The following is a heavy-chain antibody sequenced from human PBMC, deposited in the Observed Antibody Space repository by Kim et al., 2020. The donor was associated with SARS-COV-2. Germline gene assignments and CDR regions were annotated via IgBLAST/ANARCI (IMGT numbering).Heavy chain of an antibody. CDR1: GGTSDNFS. V-gene: IGHV1-69*02. Sequence: SVKVSCKASGGTSDNFSVSWVRLAPGQGLEWMGRVIPVLGVTNYAQTFQDRLTITADKSTGTAYMELNSLRSEDTAIYYCARSGQGSGFGRSDYWGQGTLVTVSS. J-gene: IGHJ4*02. CDR2: VIPVLGVT. CDR3: ARSGQGSGFGRSDY. D-gene: IGHD3-10*01.